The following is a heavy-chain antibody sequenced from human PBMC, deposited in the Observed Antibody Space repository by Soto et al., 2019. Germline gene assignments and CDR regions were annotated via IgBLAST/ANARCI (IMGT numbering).Heavy chain of an antibody. J-gene: IGHJ4*02. CDR2: IGSTGSTI. V-gene: IGHV3-48*03. CDR1: GFDFRIYE. D-gene: IGHD5-12*01. CDR3: ARRGYSGYDWGWYFDF. Sequence: GGSLRLSCEASGFDFRIYEMNWVRQAPGKGLEWPSYIGSTGSTIYYADSVKGRFTISRDDGKNSVYLQMNTLRAEDTAVYYCARRGYSGYDWGWYFDFWGQGTPVTVCS.